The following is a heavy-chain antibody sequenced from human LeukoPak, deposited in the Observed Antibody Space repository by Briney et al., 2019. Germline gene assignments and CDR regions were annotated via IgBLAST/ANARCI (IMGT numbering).Heavy chain of an antibody. CDR2: IDHTGST. J-gene: IGHJ4*02. D-gene: IGHD6-19*01. CDR1: GYSISSGYY. CDR3: ARGAVAYYYFDN. V-gene: IGHV4-61*03. Sequence: SETLSLTCTVSGYSISSGYYWGWIRQPPGKGLEWIGYIDHTGSTNYNPSLNSRVTISRDTSKNHFSLELSSVTAADTAVYYCARGAVAYYYFDNWGQGTLVTVSS.